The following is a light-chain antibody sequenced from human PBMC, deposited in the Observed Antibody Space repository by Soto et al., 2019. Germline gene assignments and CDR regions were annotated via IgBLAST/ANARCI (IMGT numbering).Light chain of an antibody. CDR1: QSISSW. CDR2: KAS. Sequence: DIQMTQSPSTLSASVGDRVTITCRASQSISSWLAWYQQKPGKAPKLLIYKASSLESGVPSRFSGSGSGPEFTLTISSLQPDDFATYYCQQYNSYSITFGQGTRLEIK. J-gene: IGKJ5*01. V-gene: IGKV1-5*03. CDR3: QQYNSYSIT.